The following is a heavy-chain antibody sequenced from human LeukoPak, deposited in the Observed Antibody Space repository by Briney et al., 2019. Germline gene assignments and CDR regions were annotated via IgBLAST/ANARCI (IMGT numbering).Heavy chain of an antibody. J-gene: IGHJ4*02. V-gene: IGHV5-51*01. D-gene: IGHD3-10*01. CDR2: IYPTDSDT. CDR1: GYSFTNYW. CDR3: ARHNSGSFYKMDF. Sequence: GESLKISCKGSGYSFTNYWIGWVRQMPGKGLEWMGIIYPTDSDTRYSPSFQGQVTISVDKSINTAYLQWSSLKASDTAMYYCARHNSGSFYKMDFWGQGTLVTVSS.